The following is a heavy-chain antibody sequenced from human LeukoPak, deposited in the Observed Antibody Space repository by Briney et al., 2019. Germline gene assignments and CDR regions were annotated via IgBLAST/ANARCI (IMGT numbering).Heavy chain of an antibody. D-gene: IGHD6-25*01. Sequence: PGRSLRLSCAASGFTFDDYAMHWVRQAPGKGLGWVSGISWNSGSIGYADSVKGRFTISRDNAKNSLYMQMNSLRAEDTALYYCAKDKRTARGSYGYMDVWGQGTTVTVSS. V-gene: IGHV3-9*01. CDR3: AKDKRTARGSYGYMDV. CDR1: GFTFDDYA. J-gene: IGHJ6*02. CDR2: ISWNSGSI.